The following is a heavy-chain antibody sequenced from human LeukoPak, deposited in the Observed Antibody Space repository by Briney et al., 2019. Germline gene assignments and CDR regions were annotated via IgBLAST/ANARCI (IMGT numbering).Heavy chain of an antibody. J-gene: IGHJ6*03. D-gene: IGHD2/OR15-2a*01. CDR3: AREIVVLPTAITLIFLIV. CDR2: ISDYNGNT. Sequence: ASVNVSCKASGYTFTSYGISWVRQAPGQGLEWVGLISDYNGNTNYAQTLQGRVTITTDTSTNTPYMELKSLRADDTAVYYCAREIVVLPTAITLIFLIVWAKGTWATVS. CDR1: GYTFTSYG. V-gene: IGHV1-18*01.